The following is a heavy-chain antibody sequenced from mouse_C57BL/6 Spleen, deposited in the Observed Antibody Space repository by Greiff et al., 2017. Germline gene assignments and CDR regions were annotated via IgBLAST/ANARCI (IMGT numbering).Heavy chain of an antibody. CDR1: GYTFTSYW. J-gene: IGHJ3*01. V-gene: IGHV1-64*01. CDR2: IHPNSGST. D-gene: IGHD2-2*01. Sequence: QVQLQQPGAELVKPGASVKLSCKASGYTFTSYWMHWVKQRPGQGLEWIGMIHPNSGSTNYNEKFKSKATLTVDKSSSTAYMQLSSLTSEDSAVYYCARSGDGYGFAYWGQGTLVTVSA. CDR3: ARSGDGYGFAY.